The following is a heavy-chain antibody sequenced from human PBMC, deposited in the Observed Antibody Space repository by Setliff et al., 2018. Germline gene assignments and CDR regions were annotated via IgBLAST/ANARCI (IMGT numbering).Heavy chain of an antibody. D-gene: IGHD1-1*01. CDR1: GDTFVSYY. V-gene: IGHV1-46*01. Sequence: ASVKVSCKTSGDTFVSYYVHWVRQAPGQGLEWMGLIKPGIDTATYAQKFQGRVTMTRDTSAKIVFMELNGLRSDDTVVYYCARDVTGTYNGRLEYWGLGTLVTVSS. CDR3: ARDVTGTYNGRLEY. CDR2: IKPGIDTA. J-gene: IGHJ4*02.